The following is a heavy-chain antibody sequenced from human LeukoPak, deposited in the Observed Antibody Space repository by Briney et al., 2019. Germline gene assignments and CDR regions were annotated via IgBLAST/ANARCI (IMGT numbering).Heavy chain of an antibody. J-gene: IGHJ6*02. D-gene: IGHD3/OR15-3a*01. CDR1: GFTFSNYG. CDR3: AKEKAWTGGAGYYGMDV. V-gene: IGHV3-23*01. CDR2: ISGSGGST. Sequence: GGSLRLSCVASGFTFSNYGMHWVRQAPGKGLEWVSAISGSGGSTYYADSVKGRFTISRDNSKNTLYLQMNSLRAEDTAVYYCAKEKAWTGGAGYYGMDVWGQGTTVTVSS.